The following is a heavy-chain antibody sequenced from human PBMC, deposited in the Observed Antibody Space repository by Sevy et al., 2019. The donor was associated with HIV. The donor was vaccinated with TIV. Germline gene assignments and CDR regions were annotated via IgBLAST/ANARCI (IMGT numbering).Heavy chain of an antibody. CDR3: AGASRYQPLLFDY. CDR2: ISSGGRTI. V-gene: IGHV3-48*03. J-gene: IGHJ4*02. CDR1: GFTFSSYD. Sequence: GGSLRLSCAASGFTFSSYDMNWVRQAPGKGPEWVSYISSGGRTIYYAGPVKGRFTISRDNAKNSLYLLMNSLRAEDTGVCYCAGASRYQPLLFDYWGQGTLVTVSS. D-gene: IGHD2-2*01.